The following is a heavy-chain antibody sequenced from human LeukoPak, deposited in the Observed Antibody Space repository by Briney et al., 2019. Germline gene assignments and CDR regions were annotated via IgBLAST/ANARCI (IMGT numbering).Heavy chain of an antibody. CDR3: ARDSMVVVTIHDAFEI. CDR2: ISAHNGKT. J-gene: IGHJ3*02. Sequence: GASVKVSCEASGYSFTNYGVSWVRQAPGQGLEWLGWISAHNGKTDFSPRFHGRLILTTDTSTSTSYMELSSLRPDDTAVYFCARDSMVVVTIHDAFEIWGQGTRVTVSS. CDR1: GYSFTNYG. V-gene: IGHV1-18*04. D-gene: IGHD3-22*01.